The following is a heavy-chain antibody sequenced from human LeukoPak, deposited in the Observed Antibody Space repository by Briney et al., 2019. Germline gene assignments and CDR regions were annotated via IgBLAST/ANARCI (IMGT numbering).Heavy chain of an antibody. Sequence: ASVKVSCKASGYTFTSYYMHWVRQAPGQGLEWMGIINPSGGSTSYAQKFQGRVTMTRDTSTSTVHMELSSLRSEDTAVYYCARDRQWELPFDYWGQGTLVTVSS. D-gene: IGHD1-26*01. CDR1: GYTFTSYY. V-gene: IGHV1-46*01. CDR3: ARDRQWELPFDY. J-gene: IGHJ4*02. CDR2: INPSGGST.